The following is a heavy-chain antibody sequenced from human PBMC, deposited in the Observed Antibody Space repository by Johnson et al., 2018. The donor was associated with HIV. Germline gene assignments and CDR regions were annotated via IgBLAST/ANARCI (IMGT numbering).Heavy chain of an antibody. CDR3: ERVLVGATGDFDAFDI. CDR2: ISYDGSNK. CDR1: GFTVSSYY. D-gene: IGHD1-26*01. V-gene: IGHV3-30-3*01. Sequence: QVQLLESGGGLVQPGGSPRLSCAASGFTVSSYYMTWVRQAPGKGLEWVAVISYDGSNKYYADSVKGRFTISRDNSKNTLYLQMNSLRTEDTALYYYERVLVGATGDFDAFDIWGQGTMVTVSS. J-gene: IGHJ3*02.